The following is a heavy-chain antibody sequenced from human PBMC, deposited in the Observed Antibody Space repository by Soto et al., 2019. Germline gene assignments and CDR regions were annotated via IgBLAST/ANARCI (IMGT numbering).Heavy chain of an antibody. CDR1: GFTFSSYG. CDR3: AKDQTPLRFLEWEAYGMDV. V-gene: IGHV3-30*18. Sequence: GGSLRLSCAASGFTFSSYGMHWVRQAPGKGLEWVAVISYDGSNKYYADSVKGRFTISRDNSKNTLYLQMNSLRAEDTAVYYCAKDQTPLRFLEWEAYGMDVWGQGTTVTVSS. D-gene: IGHD3-3*01. CDR2: ISYDGSNK. J-gene: IGHJ6*02.